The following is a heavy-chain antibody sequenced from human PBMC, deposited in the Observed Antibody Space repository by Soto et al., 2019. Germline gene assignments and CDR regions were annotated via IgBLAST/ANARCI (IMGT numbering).Heavy chain of an antibody. J-gene: IGHJ6*02. V-gene: IGHV5-10-1*01. Sequence: PGESLKISCKGSGYSFTSYWISWVRQMPGKGLEWMGRIDPSDSYTNYSPSFQGHVTISADKSISTAYLQWSSLKASDTAMYYCARRGRLGPDYYGMDVWGQGTTVTVSS. CDR2: IDPSDSYT. D-gene: IGHD6-25*01. CDR3: ARRGRLGPDYYGMDV. CDR1: GYSFTSYW.